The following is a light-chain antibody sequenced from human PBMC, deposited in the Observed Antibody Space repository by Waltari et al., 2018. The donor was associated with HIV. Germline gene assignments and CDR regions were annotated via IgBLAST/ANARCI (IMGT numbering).Light chain of an antibody. CDR1: TTDIAPYYF. Sequence: QSALTQPASVSGSPGQSITISCTGPTTDIAPYYFVSWYQQRPGTAPKLIIYHVTYRPPGVSNRFSGSKSANTASLTISGLQPDDEAEYYCSSYTTRGSFLFGGGTKVTVL. CDR2: HVT. J-gene: IGLJ2*01. CDR3: SSYTTRGSFL. V-gene: IGLV2-14*03.